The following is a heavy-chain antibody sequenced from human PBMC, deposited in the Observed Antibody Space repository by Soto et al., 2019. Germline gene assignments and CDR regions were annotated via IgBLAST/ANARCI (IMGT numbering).Heavy chain of an antibody. V-gene: IGHV3-23*01. Sequence: PGGSLRLSCAASGFTFSSYAMSWVRQAPGKGLEWVSAISGSGGSTYYADSVKGRFTISRDNSKNTLYLQMNSLRAEDTAVYYCAKEGGAYYGSGSYYNRGFDYWGQGTLVTVSS. CDR1: GFTFSSYA. CDR2: ISGSGGST. J-gene: IGHJ4*02. CDR3: AKEGGAYYGSGSYYNRGFDY. D-gene: IGHD3-10*01.